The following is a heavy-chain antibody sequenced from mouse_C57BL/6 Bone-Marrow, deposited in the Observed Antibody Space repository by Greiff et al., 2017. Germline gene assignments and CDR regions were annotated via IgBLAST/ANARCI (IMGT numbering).Heavy chain of an antibody. V-gene: IGHV1-81*01. J-gene: IGHJ2*01. CDR2: IYPRSGNT. CDR1: GYTFTSYG. Sequence: VQPQQSGAELARPGASVKLSCKASGYTFTSYGISWVKQRTGQGLEWIGEIYPRSGNTYYNEKFKGKATLTADKSSSTAYMELRSLTSEDSAVYFCARALITTVVAGDYWGQGTTLTVSS. D-gene: IGHD1-1*01. CDR3: ARALITTVVAGDY.